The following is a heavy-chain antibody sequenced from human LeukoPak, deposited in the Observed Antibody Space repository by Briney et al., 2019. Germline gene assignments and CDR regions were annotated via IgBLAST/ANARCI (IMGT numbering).Heavy chain of an antibody. D-gene: IGHD5-24*01. CDR1: GFTFSSYA. CDR2: TSGSGGST. J-gene: IGHJ3*02. CDR3: AKDRDGYNDAFDI. V-gene: IGHV3-23*01. Sequence: GGSLRLSCAASGFTFSSYAMSWVRQAPGKGLEWVSATSGSGGSTYYADSVKGRFTISIDNSKNTLYLQMNSLRAEDTAVYYCAKDRDGYNDAFDIWGQGTMVTVSS.